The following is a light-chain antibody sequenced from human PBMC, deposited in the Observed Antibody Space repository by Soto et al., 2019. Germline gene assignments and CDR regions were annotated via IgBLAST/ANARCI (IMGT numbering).Light chain of an antibody. V-gene: IGKV3-15*01. CDR1: QSVSNY. Sequence: EIVMTQSPATLSVSPGERVTLSCRASQSVSNYLAWYQQKPGQAPRLLIYGASTRATGIPARFSGGGSETEFTLTISSLQSEDFAVYYCQQYHNWPPLTFGGGTKVEIK. J-gene: IGKJ4*01. CDR3: QQYHNWPPLT. CDR2: GAS.